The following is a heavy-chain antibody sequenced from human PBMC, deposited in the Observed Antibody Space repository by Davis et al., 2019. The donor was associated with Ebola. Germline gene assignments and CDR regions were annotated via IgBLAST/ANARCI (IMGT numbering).Heavy chain of an antibody. J-gene: IGHJ5*02. CDR2: ISGVGGST. CDR1: RFTFSSYA. Sequence: GGSLRLSCAASRFTFSSYAMSWVRQAPGKGLEWVSGISGVGGSTYYADSVKGRFTISRDNSKNTLYLQMNSLRAEDTAVYYCAKDLGTYRKPWGQGTLVIVSS. CDR3: AKDLGTYRKP. V-gene: IGHV3-23*01. D-gene: IGHD1-14*01.